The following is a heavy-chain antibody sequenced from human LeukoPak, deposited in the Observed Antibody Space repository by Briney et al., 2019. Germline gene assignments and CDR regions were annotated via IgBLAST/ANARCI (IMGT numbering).Heavy chain of an antibody. J-gene: IGHJ6*03. Sequence: PSETVSLTCAVYGESFSGYYWSWIRQPPGKGLEWIGQINNSGSANYNPSLKSRVTISVDTSKNQFCLKRSSVTAADTAIFYCAKLAGYDCDGGYYYKYYMDVWGRGTTVTVSS. CDR2: INNSGSA. CDR1: GESFSGYY. CDR3: AKLAGYDCDGGYYYKYYMDV. V-gene: IGHV4-34*01. D-gene: IGHD3-16*01.